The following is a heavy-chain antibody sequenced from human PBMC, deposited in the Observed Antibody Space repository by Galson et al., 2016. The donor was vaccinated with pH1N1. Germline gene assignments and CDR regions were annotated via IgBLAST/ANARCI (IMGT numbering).Heavy chain of an antibody. CDR2: IIGMFGTT. D-gene: IGHD3-16*01. CDR1: KGTFSSYA. V-gene: IGHV1-69*13. Sequence: SGKGSCKASKGTFSSYAMTWVRQAPGQGLEWMGGIIGMFGTTNYAQKFQGRLTINADEFTSTAYMELTSLKADEPAVYYCAKENYYYDSGPLDYWGQGTLVTVSS. CDR3: AKENYYYDSGPLDY. J-gene: IGHJ4*02.